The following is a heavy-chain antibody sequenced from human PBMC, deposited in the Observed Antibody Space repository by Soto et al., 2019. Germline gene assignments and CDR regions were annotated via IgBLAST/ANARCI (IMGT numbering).Heavy chain of an antibody. J-gene: IGHJ3*02. CDR3: ARGGSGDAFDI. CDR1: GFTVSSNY. V-gene: IGHV3-53*01. CDR2: IYSGCST. Sequence: SGGSLRLSCAASGFTVSSNYMSWVRQAPGKGLEWVSVIYSGCSTYYADSVKGRFTISRDNSKNTLYLQMNSLRAEDTAVYYCARGGSGDAFDIWGQGTMVTVS. D-gene: IGHD2-15*01.